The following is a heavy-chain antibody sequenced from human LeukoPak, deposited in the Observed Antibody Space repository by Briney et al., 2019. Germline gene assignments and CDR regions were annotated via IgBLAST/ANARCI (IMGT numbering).Heavy chain of an antibody. Sequence: GGSLRLSCAASGFTFSSYGMHWVRQAPAKGLGWVAFIRYDGSNKYYADSVKGRFTISRDNSKNTLYLQMNSLRAEDTAVYYCAKDYEWELLFDYWGQGTLVTVSS. J-gene: IGHJ4*02. D-gene: IGHD1-26*01. CDR3: AKDYEWELLFDY. CDR1: GFTFSSYG. V-gene: IGHV3-30*02. CDR2: IRYDGSNK.